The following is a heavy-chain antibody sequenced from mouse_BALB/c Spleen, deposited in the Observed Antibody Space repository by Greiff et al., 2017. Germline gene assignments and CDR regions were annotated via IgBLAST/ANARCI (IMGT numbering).Heavy chain of an antibody. CDR1: GDSITSGY. CDR2: ISYSGST. V-gene: IGHV3-8*02. Sequence: EVQLQESGPSLVKPSQTLSLTCSVTGDSITSGYWNWIRKFPGNKLEYMGYISYSGSTYYNPSLKSRISITRDTSKNQYYLQLNSVTTEDTATYYCARSGRDGYYVFMDYWGQGTSVTVSS. J-gene: IGHJ4*01. CDR3: ARSGRDGYYVFMDY. D-gene: IGHD2-3*01.